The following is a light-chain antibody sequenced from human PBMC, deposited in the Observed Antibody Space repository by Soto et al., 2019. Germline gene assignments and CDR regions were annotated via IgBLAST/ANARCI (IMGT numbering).Light chain of an antibody. CDR1: QDISNY. CDR3: QQYDNLPLT. J-gene: IGKJ4*01. CDR2: DAS. V-gene: IGKV1-33*01. Sequence: DIQITKSPSSLSASVGDRVTITCQASQDISNYLNWYQQKPGKAPKLLIYDASNLETGVPSRFSGSGSGTDFTFTISSLQPEDIATYYCQQYDNLPLTFGGGTKV.